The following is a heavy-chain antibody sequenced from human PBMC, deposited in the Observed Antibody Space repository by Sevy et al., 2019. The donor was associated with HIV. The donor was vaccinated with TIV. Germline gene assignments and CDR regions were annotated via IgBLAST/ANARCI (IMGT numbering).Heavy chain of an antibody. D-gene: IGHD2-15*01. Sequence: SETLSLTCTVSGGSISDYYWSWIQQPPGKELEWIGYFYYGSGTTNYNPSLKSRVTISIDTSKNQFSLKVSSVTAVDTAVYYCARQGGTLTTLYAFHIWGQGTMVTVSS. J-gene: IGHJ3*02. V-gene: IGHV4-59*08. CDR3: ARQGGTLTTLYAFHI. CDR1: GGSISDYY. CDR2: FYYGSGTT.